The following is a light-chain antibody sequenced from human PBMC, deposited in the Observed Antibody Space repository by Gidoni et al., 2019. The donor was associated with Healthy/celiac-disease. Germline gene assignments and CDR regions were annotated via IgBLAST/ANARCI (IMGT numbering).Light chain of an antibody. CDR3: KQYDNLIFT. V-gene: IGKV1-33*01. CDR1: QDISNY. CDR2: DAS. J-gene: IGKJ3*01. Sequence: DIQMTQSPSSLSASVGDRVTITCQASQDISNYLNWYQQKPGKAPKLLIYDASNLETGVPSRFSGSGSGTDFTFTISSLQPEDIATYYCKQYDNLIFTFGPGTKVEIK.